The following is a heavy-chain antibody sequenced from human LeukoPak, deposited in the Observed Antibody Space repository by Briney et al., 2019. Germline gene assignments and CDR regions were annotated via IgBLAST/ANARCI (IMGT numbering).Heavy chain of an antibody. J-gene: IGHJ5*02. V-gene: IGHV4-59*01. Sequence: SETLSLTCTVSGGSISSYYWSWIRQPPGKGLEWIGYIYYSGSTNYNPSLKSRGTISVDTSKNQFSLKLSSVTAADTAVYYCAGSIAVAGPNWFDPWGQGTLVTVSS. CDR1: GGSISSYY. D-gene: IGHD6-19*01. CDR3: AGSIAVAGPNWFDP. CDR2: IYYSGST.